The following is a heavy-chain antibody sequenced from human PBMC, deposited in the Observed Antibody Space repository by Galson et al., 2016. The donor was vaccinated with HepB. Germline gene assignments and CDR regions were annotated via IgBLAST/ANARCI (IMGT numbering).Heavy chain of an antibody. CDR1: GDSVSGNRVS. CDR2: TYYRSKWYY. CDR3: ARGGFGAEVADFHY. Sequence: CDISGDSVSGNRVSWNWIRQSPSGGLEWLGRTYYRSKWYYDSAVSVKSRIMINPDTSRNLLSLRLNSVTPEDSAVYFCARGGFGAEVADFHYWGQGSLVTVSS. D-gene: IGHD6-19*01. V-gene: IGHV6-1*01. J-gene: IGHJ4*02.